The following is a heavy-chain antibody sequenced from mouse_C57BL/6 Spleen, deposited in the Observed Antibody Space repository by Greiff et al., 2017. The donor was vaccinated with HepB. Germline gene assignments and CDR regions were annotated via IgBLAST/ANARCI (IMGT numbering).Heavy chain of an antibody. CDR2: INYDGSST. J-gene: IGHJ3*01. Sequence: EVHLVESEGGLVQPGSSMKLSCTASGFTFSDYYMAWVRQVPEKGLEWVANINYDGSSTYYLDSLKSRFIISRDNAKNILYLQMSSLKSEDTATYYCARDSQWGGFAYWGQGTLVTVSA. CDR1: GFTFSDYY. V-gene: IGHV5-16*01. CDR3: ARDSQWGGFAY.